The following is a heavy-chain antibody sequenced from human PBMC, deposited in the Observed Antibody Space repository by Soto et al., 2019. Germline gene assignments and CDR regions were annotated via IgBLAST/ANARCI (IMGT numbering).Heavy chain of an antibody. CDR3: ASTYWGGSGWVNPYFDY. J-gene: IGHJ4*02. Sequence: SETLSLTCTVSGGSISSYYWSWIRQPPGKGLEWIGYIYYSGSTNYNPSLKSRVTISVDTSKNQFSLKLSSVTAADTAVYYCASTYWGGSGWVNPYFDYWGQGTLVTVSS. CDR1: GGSISSYY. V-gene: IGHV4-59*01. CDR2: IYYSGST. D-gene: IGHD6-19*01.